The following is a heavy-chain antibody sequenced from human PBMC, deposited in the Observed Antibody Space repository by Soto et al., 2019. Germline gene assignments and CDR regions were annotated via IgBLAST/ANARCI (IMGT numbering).Heavy chain of an antibody. CDR1: GYTFTSYA. CDR2: INAGNGNT. CDR3: ARDRSPYGALGDY. V-gene: IGHV1-3*01. Sequence: QVQLVQSGAEVKKPGASVKVSCKASGYTFTSYAMHWMRQAPGQRLEWMGWINAGNGNTKYSQKFQGRVTITRDTSASTAYMELSSLRSEDTAVYYCARDRSPYGALGDYWGQGTLVTVSS. D-gene: IGHD4-17*01. J-gene: IGHJ4*02.